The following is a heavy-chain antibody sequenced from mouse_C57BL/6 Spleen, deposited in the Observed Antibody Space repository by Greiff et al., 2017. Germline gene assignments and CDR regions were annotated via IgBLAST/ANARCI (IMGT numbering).Heavy chain of an antibody. CDR3: AREGGRFDY. V-gene: IGHV1-54*01. J-gene: IGHJ2*01. Sequence: QVQLQQSGAELVRPGTSVKVSCKASGYAFTNYLIEWVKQRPGQGLEWIGVINPGSGGTNYNEKFKGKATLTADKSSSTAYMQLSSLTSEDSAVYFCAREGGRFDYWGQGTTLTVSS. CDR1: GYAFTNYL. D-gene: IGHD1-1*02. CDR2: INPGSGGT.